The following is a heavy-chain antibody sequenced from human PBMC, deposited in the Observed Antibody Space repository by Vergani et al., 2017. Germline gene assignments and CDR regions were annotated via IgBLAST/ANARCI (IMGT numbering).Heavy chain of an antibody. V-gene: IGHV4-30-4*08. Sequence: QVQLQESGPGLGKPSQTLSLTCTVSGGSISSGDYYWSWIRQPPGKGLEWIGYIYYSGSTYYNPSLKSRVTISVDTSKNQFSLKLSSVTAADTAVYYCARGSAPRKITMIVVVTNYYRRVWYFDLWGRGTLVTVSS. CDR2: IYYSGST. D-gene: IGHD3-22*01. CDR3: ARGSAPRKITMIVVVTNYYRRVWYFDL. J-gene: IGHJ2*01. CDR1: GGSISSGDYY.